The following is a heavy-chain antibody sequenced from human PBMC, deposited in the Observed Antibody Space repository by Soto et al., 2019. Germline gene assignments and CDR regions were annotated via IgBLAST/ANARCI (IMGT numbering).Heavy chain of an antibody. CDR2: ISGSAGTT. CDR3: AKDRGVEGSSVRAFDI. D-gene: IGHD2-8*01. V-gene: IGHV3-23*01. Sequence: GGSLRLSCAASGFTFSSHGMNWVRQAPWKGLEWVSFISGSAGTTFYADSVKGRFTISRDNSKNTLYLQMNSLRAEDTALYYCAKDRGVEGSSVRAFDIWGQGTMVTVSS. J-gene: IGHJ3*02. CDR1: GFTFSSHG.